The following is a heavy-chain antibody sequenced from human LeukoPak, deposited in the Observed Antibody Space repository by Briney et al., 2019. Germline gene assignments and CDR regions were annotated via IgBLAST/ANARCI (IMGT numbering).Heavy chain of an antibody. CDR1: GGSFSGYY. D-gene: IGHD5-12*01. Sequence: SSETLSLTCAVYGGSFSGYYWSWIRQPPGKGLEWIGEINHSGSTNYNPSLKSRVTISVDTSKNQFSLKLSSMTAADTAVYYCARGRWLRLAYYYGMDVWGKGTTVTVSS. CDR3: ARGRWLRLAYYYGMDV. CDR2: INHSGST. V-gene: IGHV4-34*01. J-gene: IGHJ6*04.